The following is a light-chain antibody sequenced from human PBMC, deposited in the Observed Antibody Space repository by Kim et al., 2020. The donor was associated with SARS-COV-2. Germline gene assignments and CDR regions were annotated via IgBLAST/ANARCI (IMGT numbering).Light chain of an antibody. CDR2: DAS. CDR3: QQRSNWPIT. Sequence: LSPGERATLSCRDSPSVSSYLAWYQQKPGQAPRLLIYDASNRATGIPARFSGSGSGTDFTLTISSLEPEDFAVYYCQQRSNWPITFGQGTRMEIK. V-gene: IGKV3-11*01. J-gene: IGKJ5*01. CDR1: PSVSSY.